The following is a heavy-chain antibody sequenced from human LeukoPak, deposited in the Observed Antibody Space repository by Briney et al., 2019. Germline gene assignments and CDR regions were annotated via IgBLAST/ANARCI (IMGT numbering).Heavy chain of an antibody. V-gene: IGHV3-30*04. CDR1: GFTFSNYA. CDR3: AGGGSYYYYMDV. CDR2: ISYDGSNQ. Sequence: GGSLRLSCAASGFTFSNYAMHWVRQAPGKGLEWVAVISYDGSNQYYADSVKGRFTISRDNSKNTLYLQMNSLRAEDTAVYYCAGGGSYYYYMDVWGKGTTVTVSS. J-gene: IGHJ6*03. D-gene: IGHD3-10*01.